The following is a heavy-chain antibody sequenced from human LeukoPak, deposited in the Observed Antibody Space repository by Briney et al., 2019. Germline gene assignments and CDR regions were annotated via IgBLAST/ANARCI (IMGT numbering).Heavy chain of an antibody. CDR1: GGSINNYY. J-gene: IGHJ4*02. D-gene: IGHD3-22*01. Sequence: SEALSLTCTVSGGSINNYYWRWIRQPPGKGLEWIGYIYFSGSTNYNPSLKSRVTISIDTSKNKFSLKLSSVTAADTAVYYCARGYYDSSGYWLSYFDYWGQGTLVTVSS. CDR3: ARGYYDSSGYWLSYFDY. CDR2: IYFSGST. V-gene: IGHV4-59*01.